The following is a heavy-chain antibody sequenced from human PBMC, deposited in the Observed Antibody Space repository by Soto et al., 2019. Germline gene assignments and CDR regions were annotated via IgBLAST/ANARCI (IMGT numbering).Heavy chain of an antibody. CDR2: IYWDDAE. CDR1: GFSLTSRPMG. D-gene: IGHD1-1*01. Sequence: QITLKESGPTVVAPTETLTLTCSFSGFSLTSRPMGVGWIRQSPGKALEWLAVIYWDDAERYNPSLRSRLTITKDTSKKQVVVTMTYMDPPDTATYYCAHRLGGFTWNEAYLDYWGQGTRVIVSS. CDR3: AHRLGGFTWNEAYLDY. J-gene: IGHJ4*02. V-gene: IGHV2-5*02.